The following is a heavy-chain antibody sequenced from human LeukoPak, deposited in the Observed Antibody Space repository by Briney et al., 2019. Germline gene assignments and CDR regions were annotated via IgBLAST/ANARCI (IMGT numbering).Heavy chain of an antibody. V-gene: IGHV3-30*04. J-gene: IGHJ4*02. CDR3: ARGRIEFWPPALPDY. CDR1: GFTFSRYS. CDR2: ISSDGRNK. D-gene: IGHD5-12*01. Sequence: GGSLRLSCAASGFTFSRYSMHWVRQAPGKGLEWVAVISSDGRNKYYTDSVKGRFTISRDNPKNTLYVQMNSLRSEDTAVYYCARGRIEFWPPALPDYWGQGTLVTVSS.